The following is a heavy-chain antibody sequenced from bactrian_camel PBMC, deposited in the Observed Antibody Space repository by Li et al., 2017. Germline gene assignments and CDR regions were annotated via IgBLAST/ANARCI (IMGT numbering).Heavy chain of an antibody. CDR3: ATGEMGFCSASWAVND. CDR1: GYTYRRNC. J-gene: IGHJ4*01. V-gene: IGHV3S1*01. Sequence: HVQLVESGGGLVQPGGSLLLSCAASGYTYRRNCMAWFRQAPGKERERVSCISNNGGSRTIYVDSVKGRFTVSRDNAKNTHYLQMNNLKPEDTGEYYCATGEMGFCSASWAVNDWGQGTQVTVS. D-gene: IGHD1*01. CDR2: ISNNGGSRT.